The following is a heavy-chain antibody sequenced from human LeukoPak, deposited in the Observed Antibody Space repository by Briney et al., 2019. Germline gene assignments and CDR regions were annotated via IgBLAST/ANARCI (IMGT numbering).Heavy chain of an antibody. J-gene: IGHJ4*02. V-gene: IGHV4-39*06. CDR3: ASTDYYDSSGYYRY. CDR2: IHYSGNT. CDR1: GGSISSGSSY. D-gene: IGHD3-22*01. Sequence: PSETLSLTCTVSGGSISSGSSYWGWIRQPPGKGLEWIGSIHYSGNTYYNPSLKSRVTISVDRSKNQFPLKLSSVTAADTAVYYCASTDYYDSSGYYRYWGQGTLVTVSS.